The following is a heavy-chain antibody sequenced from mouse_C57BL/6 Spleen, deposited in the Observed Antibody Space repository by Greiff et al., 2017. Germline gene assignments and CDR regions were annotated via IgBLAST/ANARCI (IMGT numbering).Heavy chain of an antibody. J-gene: IGHJ4*01. V-gene: IGHV3-6*01. CDR3: ARGPRYYAMDY. CDR2: ISYDGSN. CDR1: GYSITSGYY. Sequence: EVQLQESGPGLVKPSQSLSLTCSVTGYSITSGYYWNWIRQFPGNKLEWMGYISYDGSNNSNPTLKNRISITRDTSKNQFFLKLKYVTTEDTATYDCARGPRYYAMDYWGQGTSVTVSS.